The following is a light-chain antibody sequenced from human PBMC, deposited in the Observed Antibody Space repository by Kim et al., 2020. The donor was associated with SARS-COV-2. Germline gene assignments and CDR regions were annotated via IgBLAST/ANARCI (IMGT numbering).Light chain of an antibody. Sequence: EIVLTQSPGTLSLSPGERATLSCRASQSVTSSYLAWYQQKPGQAPRLLTYRASSRATGIPDRFSGSGSGTDFTLTISRLEPEDFAVYYCQQYDNSRTFGQGTKMDIK. CDR1: QSVTSSY. V-gene: IGKV3-20*01. CDR2: RAS. CDR3: QQYDNSRT. J-gene: IGKJ1*01.